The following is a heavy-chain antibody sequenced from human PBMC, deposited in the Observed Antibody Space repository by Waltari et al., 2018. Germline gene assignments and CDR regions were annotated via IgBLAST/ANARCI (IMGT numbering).Heavy chain of an antibody. D-gene: IGHD3-16*01. V-gene: IGHV3-49*04. Sequence: QLVESGGGLVQPGRSLRLSCRSSGFSFGDYAMTWVRQGPGMGLEWVGFIKSGTYGGTREYAASVRGRFSISRDDSNSIAYLQMDSLQIEDTAVYYCSKWNRLLGTYFDFWGQGTLVTVSS. J-gene: IGHJ4*02. CDR1: GFSFGDYA. CDR3: SKWNRLLGTYFDF. CDR2: IKSGTYGGTR.